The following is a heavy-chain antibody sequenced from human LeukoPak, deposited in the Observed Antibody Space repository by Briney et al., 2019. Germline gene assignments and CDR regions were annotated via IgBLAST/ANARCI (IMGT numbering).Heavy chain of an antibody. CDR3: ARGYSRAAFDI. V-gene: IGHV3-30-3*01. Sequence: GGSLRLSCAASGFTFSGYAMHWVRQAPGKGLEWVAVISYDGSNKYYADSVKGRFTISRDNSKNTLYLQMNSLRAEDTALYYCARGYSRAAFDIWGQGTVVAVSS. CDR1: GFTFSGYA. J-gene: IGHJ3*02. CDR2: ISYDGSNK. D-gene: IGHD2-15*01.